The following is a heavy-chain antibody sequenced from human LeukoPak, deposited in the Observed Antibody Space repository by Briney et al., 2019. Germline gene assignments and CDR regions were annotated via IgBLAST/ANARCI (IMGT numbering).Heavy chain of an antibody. CDR2: MSHSGST. Sequence: SETLSLTGTLSGGSISSAGSYYWGWIRQPPGKGLEWIGSMSHSGSTYFNPSLASRGSILLDTSKRQFSREVTAASAADTAVCFCARGRFRRTWYFDFWGQGVLGPVSS. CDR3: ARGRFRRTWYFDF. CDR1: GGSISSAGSYY. J-gene: IGHJ4*02. V-gene: IGHV4-39*07. D-gene: IGHD3-10*01.